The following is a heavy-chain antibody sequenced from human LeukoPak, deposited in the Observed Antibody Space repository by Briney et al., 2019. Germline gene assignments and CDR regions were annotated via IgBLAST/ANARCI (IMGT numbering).Heavy chain of an antibody. V-gene: IGHV3-48*01. CDR3: ARYASGRGGIDY. J-gene: IGHJ4*02. CDR1: GFTFSSYS. Sequence: GGSLRLSCAASGFTFSSYSMNWVRQAPGKGLEWVSYISGSTSTIYYADSVKGRFTISRDNSKNTLYLQMGGLRAEDMAVYYCARYASGRGGIDYWGQGTLVTVSS. CDR2: ISGSTSTI. D-gene: IGHD3-10*01.